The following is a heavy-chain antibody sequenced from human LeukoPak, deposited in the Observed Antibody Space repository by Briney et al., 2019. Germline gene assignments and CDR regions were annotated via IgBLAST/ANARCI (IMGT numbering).Heavy chain of an antibody. J-gene: IGHJ6*02. CDR1: GFTFSTYG. V-gene: IGHV3-30*18. D-gene: IGHD3-10*01. CDR3: AKDIGTRSGMDV. CDR2: ISYDGSNK. Sequence: GRSLRLSCPASGFTFSTYGMHWVRQAPGKGLEWVAVISYDGSNKYYADSVKGRFTISRDNSKNTLYLQMNSLRAEDTALYYCAKDIGTRSGMDVWGQGTTVTVSS.